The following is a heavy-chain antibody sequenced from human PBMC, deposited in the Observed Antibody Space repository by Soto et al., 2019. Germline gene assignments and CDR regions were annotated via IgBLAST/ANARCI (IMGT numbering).Heavy chain of an antibody. J-gene: IGHJ6*02. D-gene: IGHD1-26*01. CDR1: GFTFSSYE. CDR2: ISSSGSTI. V-gene: IGHV3-48*03. Sequence: GGSLRLSCAASGFTFSSYEMNWVRQAPGKGLEWVSYISSSGSTIYYADSVKGRFTISRDNAKNSLYLQMNSLRAEDTAVYYCARERAIVGYYYYGMDVWGQGTTVTVSS. CDR3: ARERAIVGYYYYGMDV.